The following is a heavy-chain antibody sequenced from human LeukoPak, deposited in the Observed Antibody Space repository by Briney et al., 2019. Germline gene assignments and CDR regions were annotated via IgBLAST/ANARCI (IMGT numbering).Heavy chain of an antibody. CDR3: ARDPTEGFEELLSPPDY. J-gene: IGHJ4*02. D-gene: IGHD3-10*01. CDR1: GFIFDVYG. CDR2: VTWNGGRT. Sequence: PGGSLRLSCAASGFIFDVYGMSWVRQAPGKGLEWVSGVTWNGGRTGYADSVKGRFTFSRDSAKKSLYLQMNSLRAEDTALYYCARDPTEGFEELLSPPDYWGQGTLVTVSS. V-gene: IGHV3-20*04.